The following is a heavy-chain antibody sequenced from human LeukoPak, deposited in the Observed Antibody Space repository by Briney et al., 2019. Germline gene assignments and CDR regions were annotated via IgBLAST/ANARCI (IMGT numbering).Heavy chain of an antibody. V-gene: IGHV1-46*01. CDR3: ARVRGRAVDY. J-gene: IGHJ4*02. CDR2: INPSGGST. D-gene: IGHD6-19*01. Sequence: ASVKVSCKASGYTFTSYYMHWVRQAPGQGLEWMGIINPSGGSTSYAQKFQGRVTMARNTSISTAYMELSSLRSEDTAVYYCARVRGRAVDYWGQGTLVTVSS. CDR1: GYTFTSYY.